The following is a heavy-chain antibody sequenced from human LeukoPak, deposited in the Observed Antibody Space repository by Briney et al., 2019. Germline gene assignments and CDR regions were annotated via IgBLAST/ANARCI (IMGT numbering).Heavy chain of an antibody. Sequence: SQTLSLTCAISGESVSRNDAAWRWIRQSPSRGLEWLGRTYYRSQWYSEYAVSVKSRISINADTSKNLISLQLNSVTPEDTAVYYCGRGLWPVAPHWFDPWGQGSLVTVSS. V-gene: IGHV6-1*01. CDR3: GRGLWPVAPHWFDP. J-gene: IGHJ5*02. D-gene: IGHD2-15*01. CDR2: TYYRSQWYS. CDR1: GESVSRNDAA.